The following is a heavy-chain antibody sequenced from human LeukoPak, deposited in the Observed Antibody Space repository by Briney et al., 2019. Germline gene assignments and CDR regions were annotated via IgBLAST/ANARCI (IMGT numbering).Heavy chain of an antibody. J-gene: IGHJ4*02. CDR1: GFTFSSYA. CDR3: ARVGTGYYDFWSGYYPEDY. CDR2: ISGSGGST. Sequence: GGSLRLSCAASGFTFSSYAMSWVRQAPGKGLEWVSAISGSGGSTYYADSVKGRFTISRDNAKNSLYLQMNSLRAEDTAVYYCARVGTGYYDFWSGYYPEDYWGQGTLVTVSS. V-gene: IGHV3-23*01. D-gene: IGHD3-3*01.